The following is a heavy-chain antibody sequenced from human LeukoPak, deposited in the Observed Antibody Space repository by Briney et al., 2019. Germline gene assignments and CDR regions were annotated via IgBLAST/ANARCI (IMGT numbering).Heavy chain of an antibody. Sequence: SETLSLTCTVSGGSISSYYWSWIRQPPGKGLQWIGYINYSGSTNYNPSLQSRVTISVDTSKNQFSLKLSSVTAADTAVFYCTKAGPTGVFDIWGQGTMVTVSS. CDR1: GGSISSYY. J-gene: IGHJ3*02. D-gene: IGHD4-17*01. CDR3: TKAGPTGVFDI. V-gene: IGHV4-59*01. CDR2: INYSGST.